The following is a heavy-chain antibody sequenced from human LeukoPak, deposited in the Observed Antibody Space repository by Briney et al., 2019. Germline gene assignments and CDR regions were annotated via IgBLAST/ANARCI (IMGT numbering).Heavy chain of an antibody. D-gene: IGHD3-22*01. J-gene: IGHJ4*02. CDR3: ANDYYDSSGPHTFDY. CDR1: GFTFSSYG. CDR2: ISYDGSNK. Sequence: PGGSLRLSCAASGFTFSSYGMHWVRQAPGKGLEWVAVISYDGSNKYYADSVKGRFTISRDNSKDTLYLQMNSPRAEDTAVYYCANDYYDSSGPHTFDYWGQGTLVTVSS. V-gene: IGHV3-30*18.